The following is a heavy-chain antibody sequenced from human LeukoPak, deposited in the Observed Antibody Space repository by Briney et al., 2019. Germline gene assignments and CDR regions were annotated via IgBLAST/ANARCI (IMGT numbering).Heavy chain of an antibody. D-gene: IGHD6-25*01. CDR3: ARVVRQRLPHKLDYYYGMDV. CDR2: IYHSGST. Sequence: PSETLSLTCAVSGGSISSSNWWSWVRQPPGKGLEWIGEIYHSGSTNYNPSLKSRVTISVDKSKNQFSLKLSSVTAADTAVYYCARVVRQRLPHKLDYYYGMDVWGKGTTVTVSS. J-gene: IGHJ6*04. CDR1: GGSISSSNW. V-gene: IGHV4-4*02.